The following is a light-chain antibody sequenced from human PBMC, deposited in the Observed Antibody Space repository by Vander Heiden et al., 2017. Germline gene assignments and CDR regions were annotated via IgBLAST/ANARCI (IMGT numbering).Light chain of an antibody. CDR2: DAS. Sequence: DMQMTQSPSSLSASVGDRVTITCQASHDIKNYLNWYQQRPGKAPRLLIFDASDLETGVPSRFGGSGSGTDFTFTISSLQPENIATYYCQQYDSLPITFGPGTKVEIK. CDR3: QQYDSLPIT. CDR1: HDIKNY. V-gene: IGKV1-33*01. J-gene: IGKJ3*01.